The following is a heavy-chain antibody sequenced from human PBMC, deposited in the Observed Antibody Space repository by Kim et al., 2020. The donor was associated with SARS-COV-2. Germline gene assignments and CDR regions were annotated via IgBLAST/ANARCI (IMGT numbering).Heavy chain of an antibody. J-gene: IGHJ4*02. D-gene: IGHD3-10*01. Sequence: SGTGYADSVKGRFTISRDNAKNTLYLQMNSLRVEDTAVYYCTRGYGSETNYWGQGSLVIVS. CDR3: TRGYGSETNY. CDR2: SGT. V-gene: IGHV3-74*01.